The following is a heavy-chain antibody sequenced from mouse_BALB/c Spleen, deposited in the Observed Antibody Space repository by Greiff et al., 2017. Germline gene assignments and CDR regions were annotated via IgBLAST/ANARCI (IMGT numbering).Heavy chain of an antibody. CDR3: ARTSTMITTGFAY. Sequence: EVNVVESGGGLVQPGGSRKLSCAASGFTFSSFGMHWVRQAPEKGLEWVAYISSGSSTIYYADTVKGRFTISRDNPKNTLFLQMTSLRSEDTAMYYCARTSTMITTGFAYWGQGTLVTVSA. D-gene: IGHD2-4*01. V-gene: IGHV5-17*02. CDR2: ISSGSSTI. CDR1: GFTFSSFG. J-gene: IGHJ3*01.